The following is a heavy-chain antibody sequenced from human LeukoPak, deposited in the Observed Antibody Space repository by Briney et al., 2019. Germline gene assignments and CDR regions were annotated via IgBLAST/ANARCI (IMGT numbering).Heavy chain of an antibody. D-gene: IGHD2-2*02. CDR1: GFTFSNAW. CDR2: IKSKTDGGTT. Sequence: GGSLRLSCAASGFTFSNAWMSWVRQAPGKGLEWVGRIKSKTDGGTTDYAAPVKGRFTISRDNAKNSLYLQMNSLRAEDTAVYYCARDGIGRPAAIGDYYMDVWGKGTTVTVSS. J-gene: IGHJ6*03. CDR3: ARDGIGRPAAIGDYYMDV. V-gene: IGHV3-15*01.